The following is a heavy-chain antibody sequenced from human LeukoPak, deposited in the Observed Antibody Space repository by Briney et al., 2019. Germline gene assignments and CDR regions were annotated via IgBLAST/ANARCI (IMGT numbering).Heavy chain of an antibody. CDR2: INHSGST. D-gene: IGHD6-19*01. CDR1: GGSFSGYY. Sequence: PSETLSLTCAVYGGSFSGYYWSWIRQPPGKGLEWIGEINHSGSTNYNPSLKSRVTISVDTSKNQFSLKLGSVTAADTAVYYCARGRGYSSGWAYFDYWGQGTLVTVSS. J-gene: IGHJ4*02. CDR3: ARGRGYSSGWAYFDY. V-gene: IGHV4-34*01.